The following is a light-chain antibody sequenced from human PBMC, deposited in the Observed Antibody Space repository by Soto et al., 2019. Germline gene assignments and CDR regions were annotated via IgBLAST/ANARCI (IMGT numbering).Light chain of an antibody. V-gene: IGKV1-39*01. CDR2: AAS. CDR1: QSISSY. Sequence: DIQMTQSPSSLSASIGDRVTITCRASQSISSYLNWYQQKPGKAPNLLIYAASSLQSGVPSRFSGGGSGTDFTLTISSLQPEDFATYYCQQCYSFPYTFGQGTKLEIK. CDR3: QQCYSFPYT. J-gene: IGKJ2*01.